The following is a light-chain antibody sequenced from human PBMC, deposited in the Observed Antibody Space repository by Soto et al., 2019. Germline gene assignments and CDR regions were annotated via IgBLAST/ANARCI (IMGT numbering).Light chain of an antibody. CDR3: QQYNNWPYS. CDR2: DAS. CDR1: QSVTSN. J-gene: IGKJ2*01. V-gene: IGKV3-15*01. Sequence: EIVMTQSPATLSVSPGERAALSCRASQSVTSNFAWYQLKAGQAPRVLIYDASTKTTGIPARFSGSGSGTEFTLTISSLQSEDFAVYYCQQYNNWPYSFGQGTKLEIK.